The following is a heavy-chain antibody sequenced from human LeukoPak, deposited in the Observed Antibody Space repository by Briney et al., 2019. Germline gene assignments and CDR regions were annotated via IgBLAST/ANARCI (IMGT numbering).Heavy chain of an antibody. V-gene: IGHV3-33*01. D-gene: IGHD2-15*01. CDR1: GFTFSSYG. CDR3: ARGYSSSGNWFDP. CDR2: IWYDGSNK. Sequence: GGSLRLSCAASGFTFSSYGMHWVRQAPGKGLEWVAVIWYDGSNKYYADSVKGRFTISRDNSKNTLYLQMNSLGAEDTAVYYCARGYSSSGNWFDPWGQGTLVTVSS. J-gene: IGHJ5*02.